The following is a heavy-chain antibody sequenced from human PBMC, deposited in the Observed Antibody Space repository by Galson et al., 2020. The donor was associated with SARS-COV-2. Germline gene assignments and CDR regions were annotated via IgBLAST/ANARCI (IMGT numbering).Heavy chain of an antibody. J-gene: IGHJ4*02. CDR3: ARGQQTELLTPFDF. V-gene: IGHV4-30-2*01. CDR2: IYDSANT. Sequence: PSETLSLTCAVSGGSVSSGAFSWSWFRQPPGKRLEWIGYIYDSANTYYNPSLKSRVSISVDRSKNQFSLNLSSVTAADTAVYYCARGQQTELLTPFDFWGQGTLVTVSS. D-gene: IGHD1-26*01. CDR1: GGSVSSGAFS.